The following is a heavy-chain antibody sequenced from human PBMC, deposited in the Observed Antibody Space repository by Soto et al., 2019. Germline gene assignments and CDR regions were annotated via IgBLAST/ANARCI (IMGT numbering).Heavy chain of an antibody. CDR3: ARSDLYDSTSYPLDY. Sequence: PSETLSLTCTVSGGSISSGNYYWSWLRQPTGKGLEWIGYISYRGTTNYSLSLKSRVTISADTSKNQFSLKLSSVTAADTAVYYCARSDLYDSTSYPLDYWGQGTLVTVSS. CDR1: GGSISSGNYY. J-gene: IGHJ4*02. CDR2: ISYRGTT. D-gene: IGHD3-22*01. V-gene: IGHV4-61*01.